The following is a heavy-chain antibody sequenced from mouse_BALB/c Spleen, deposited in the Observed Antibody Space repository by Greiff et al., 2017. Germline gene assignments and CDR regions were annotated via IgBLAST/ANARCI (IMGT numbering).Heavy chain of an antibody. V-gene: IGHV1-7*01. CDR2: INPSTGYT. CDR3: ARSGVRPLFDY. D-gene: IGHD2-14*01. CDR1: GYTFTSYW. J-gene: IGHJ2*01. Sequence: VQLQQSGAELAKPGASVKMSCKASGYTFTSYWMHWVKQRPGQGLEWIGYINPSTGYTEYNQKFKDKATLTADKSSSTAYMQLSSLTSEDSAVYYCARSGVRPLFDYWGQGTTLTVSS.